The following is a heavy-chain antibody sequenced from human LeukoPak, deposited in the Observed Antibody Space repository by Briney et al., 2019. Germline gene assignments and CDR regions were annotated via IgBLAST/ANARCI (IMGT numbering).Heavy chain of an antibody. CDR3: ATGPYYDFWSGYYLDY. CDR2: IYPGDSDT. CDR1: GYSFNRYW. J-gene: IGHJ4*02. Sequence: GESLKISCKGSGYSFNRYWIGWVRQMPGKGLEWMGIIYPGDSDTRYSPSFQGQVTISADKSISTAYLQWSSLKASDTAMYYCATGPYYDFWSGYYLDYWGQGTLVTVSS. D-gene: IGHD3-3*01. V-gene: IGHV5-51*01.